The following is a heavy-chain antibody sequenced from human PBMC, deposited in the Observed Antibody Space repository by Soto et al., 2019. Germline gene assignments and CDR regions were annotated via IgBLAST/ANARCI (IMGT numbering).Heavy chain of an antibody. CDR3: ERHDGYSYGYDY. CDR2: IYYNGHT. J-gene: IGHJ4*02. D-gene: IGHD5-18*01. V-gene: IGHV4-39*01. CDR1: GDSLNSRSYY. Sequence: QVHLQKPGPGLVKPSETLSLTCSVSGDSLNSRSYYCGWIRQPPGKGLEWIGNIYYNGHTYFNPSLKSRLTIFVDTSKTQFSLKVTSVTAADTASYYCERHDGYSYGYDYWGRGNLVAVSS.